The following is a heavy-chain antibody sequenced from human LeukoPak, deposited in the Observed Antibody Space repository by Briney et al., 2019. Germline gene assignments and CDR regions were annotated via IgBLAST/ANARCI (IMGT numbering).Heavy chain of an antibody. D-gene: IGHD3-10*01. Sequence: VASVKVSCKASGYTFTGYYMRWVRQAPGQGLEWMGWINPNSGGTNYAQTFQGRVTMTRGPSISTGYMELSRLRSDDTAVYYCARDLHGSGSYSIIYYYYGMDVWGQGTTVTVSS. J-gene: IGHJ6*02. CDR3: ARDLHGSGSYSIIYYYYGMDV. CDR2: INPNSGGT. V-gene: IGHV1-2*02. CDR1: GYTFTGYY.